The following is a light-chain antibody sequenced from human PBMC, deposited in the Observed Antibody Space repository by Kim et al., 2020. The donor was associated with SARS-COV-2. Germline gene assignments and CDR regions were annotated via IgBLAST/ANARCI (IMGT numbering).Light chain of an antibody. CDR3: QAWDSSTVV. CDR1: TLVAKY. V-gene: IGLV3-1*01. Sequence: PGQPAAIPGSGDTLVAKYASWYQQKPGQSPVLVIYQDSKRPAGIPERFSGSNSGNTATLPISGTQAMDEADYYCQAWDSSTVVFGGGTQLTVL. J-gene: IGLJ2*01. CDR2: QDS.